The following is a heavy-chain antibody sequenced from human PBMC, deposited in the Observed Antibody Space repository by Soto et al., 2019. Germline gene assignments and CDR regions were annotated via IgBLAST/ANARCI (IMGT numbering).Heavy chain of an antibody. J-gene: IGHJ5*02. Sequence: EEQLLESGGGLVQPGESLRLSCAASGFTFSSSAMNWVRQAPGKGLEWVSIISDSGGRTYYADSVRGRFTISRDNSKNTLYLQMNSLRAEDTAVYYCAKSLNFDRKNWFDPWGQGTLVTVSS. V-gene: IGHV3-23*01. CDR1: GFTFSSSA. CDR3: AKSLNFDRKNWFDP. D-gene: IGHD1-20*01. CDR2: ISDSGGRT.